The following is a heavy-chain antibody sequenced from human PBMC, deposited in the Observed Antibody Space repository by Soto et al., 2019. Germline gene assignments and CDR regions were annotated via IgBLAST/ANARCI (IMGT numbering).Heavy chain of an antibody. CDR1: GYTFTSYY. Sequence: ASVKVSCKASGYTFTSYYMHWVRQAPGQGLEWMGIINPSGGSTSYAQKFQGRVTMTRDTSTSTVYMELSSLRSEDTAVYYCARVVTIFGVVTHDAFDSWGQGKMVTVSS. J-gene: IGHJ3*02. CDR2: INPSGGST. D-gene: IGHD3-3*01. V-gene: IGHV1-46*03. CDR3: ARVVTIFGVVTHDAFDS.